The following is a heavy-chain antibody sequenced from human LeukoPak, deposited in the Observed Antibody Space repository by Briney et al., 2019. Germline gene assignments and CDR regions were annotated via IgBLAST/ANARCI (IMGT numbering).Heavy chain of an antibody. V-gene: IGHV1-46*01. CDR2: INPSGGST. CDR3: VSQEPGLGFLDY. CDR1: GYTFTSYY. D-gene: IGHD1-14*01. J-gene: IGHJ4*02. Sequence: ASVKVSCKASGYTFTSYYMHWVRQAPGQGLEWMGIINPSGGSTSYAQKFQGRVTMTRDTSTSTVYMELSSLRSEDTAVYYCVSQEPGLGFLDYWGQGTLVTVSS.